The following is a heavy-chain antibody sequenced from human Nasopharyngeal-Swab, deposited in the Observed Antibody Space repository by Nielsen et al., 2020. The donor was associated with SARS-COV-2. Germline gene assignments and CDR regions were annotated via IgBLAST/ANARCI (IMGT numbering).Heavy chain of an antibody. CDR2: ISYDGSNK. V-gene: IGHV3-30*03. Sequence: GGSLRLSCAASGFTFSSYGMHWVRQAPGKGLEWVAVISYDGSNKYYADSVKGRFTISRDNSKNTLYLQMNSLRAEDTAVYYCARDGRDYYDSSGYYPGYWGQGTLVTVSS. CDR3: ARDGRDYYDSSGYYPGY. J-gene: IGHJ4*02. D-gene: IGHD3-22*01. CDR1: GFTFSSYG.